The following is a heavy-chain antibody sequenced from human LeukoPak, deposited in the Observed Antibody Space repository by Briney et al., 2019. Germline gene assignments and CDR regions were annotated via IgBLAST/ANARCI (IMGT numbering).Heavy chain of an antibody. CDR3: AGGFHTYGAIFDY. V-gene: IGHV4-38-2*02. CDR2: VYQSGNT. D-gene: IGHD4/OR15-4a*01. J-gene: IGHJ4*02. Sequence: PSETLSLTCTVSRYSISSGFFWGWVRPPPGKGLEWIGSVYQSGNTYYNPSLKGRATISLDRSKNQFSLKLSFVTAADTAMYYCAGGFHTYGAIFDYWGQGSLVIVSS. CDR1: RYSISSGFF.